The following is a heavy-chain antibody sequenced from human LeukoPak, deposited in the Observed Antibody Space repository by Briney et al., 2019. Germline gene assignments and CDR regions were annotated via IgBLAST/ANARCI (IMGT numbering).Heavy chain of an antibody. Sequence: ASVKDSCKTSGYTFSEYSIHWVRQAPGQGLEWMGWIKPTSGDTEYAQRFQGRVTLARDTSSSAVYMELSRMTSDDTAVYYCARKNLGLSDTWYYNFYGLDVWGQGTTITVSS. CDR3: ARKNLGLSDTWYYNFYGLDV. J-gene: IGHJ6*02. CDR1: GYTFSEYS. V-gene: IGHV1-2*02. D-gene: IGHD1-26*01. CDR2: IKPTSGDT.